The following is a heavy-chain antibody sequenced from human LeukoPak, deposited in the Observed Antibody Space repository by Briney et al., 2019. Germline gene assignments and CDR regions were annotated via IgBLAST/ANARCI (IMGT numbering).Heavy chain of an antibody. J-gene: IGHJ5*02. CDR1: GGTFSSYA. Sequence: ASVKVSCKASGGTFSSYAISWVRQAPGQGLEWMGRIIPILGIANYAQKFQGRVTITADKSTSTAYMELSSLRSEDTAVYYCARGPKYSGYDHWGQGTLVTVSS. D-gene: IGHD5-12*01. CDR2: IIPILGIA. V-gene: IGHV1-69*04. CDR3: ARGPKYSGYDH.